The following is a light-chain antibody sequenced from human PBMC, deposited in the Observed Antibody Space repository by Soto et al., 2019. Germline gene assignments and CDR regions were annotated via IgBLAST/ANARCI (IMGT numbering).Light chain of an antibody. CDR1: SRDVGIYNY. Sequence: QSVLTQPRSVSGSPGQSVTVSCTGTSRDVGIYNYVYWYQQRPGTAPKVMIYDVTKRPSGVPDRFSGSKSANTASLTISGLQADDEADYYCCSYAGNYTLLFGGGTKVTVL. CDR3: CSYAGNYTLL. J-gene: IGLJ2*01. V-gene: IGLV2-11*01. CDR2: DVT.